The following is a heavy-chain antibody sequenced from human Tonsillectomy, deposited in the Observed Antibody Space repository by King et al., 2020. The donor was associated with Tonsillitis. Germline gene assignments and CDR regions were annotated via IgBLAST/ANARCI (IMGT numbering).Heavy chain of an antibody. CDR2: IFPGDSDT. Sequence: VQLVQSRVEVKKPGESLKISCKGSGYIFTTYWIGWVRQMPGKGLEWMGIIFPGDSDTTYSPSFQGQVTISADKSISTAYLQWSSLKASDTAMYYCARIIAAADFDCWVQGTLVTVSS. V-gene: IGHV5-51*01. D-gene: IGHD6-13*01. J-gene: IGHJ4*02. CDR1: GYIFTTYW. CDR3: ARIIAAADFDC.